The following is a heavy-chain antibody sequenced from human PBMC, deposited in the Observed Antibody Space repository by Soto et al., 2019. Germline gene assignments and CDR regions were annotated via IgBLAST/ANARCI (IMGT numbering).Heavy chain of an antibody. J-gene: IGHJ3*02. CDR1: GFTFDDYA. CDR2: ISWNSGSI. V-gene: IGHV3-9*01. Sequence: GGSLRLSCAASGFTFDDYAMHWVRQAPGKGLEWVSGISWNSGSIGYADSVKGRFTISRDNAKNSLYLQMNSLRAEDTALYYCAGGLGELDDTGGAFDIWGQGTMVTVS. CDR3: AGGLGELDDTGGAFDI. D-gene: IGHD3-16*01.